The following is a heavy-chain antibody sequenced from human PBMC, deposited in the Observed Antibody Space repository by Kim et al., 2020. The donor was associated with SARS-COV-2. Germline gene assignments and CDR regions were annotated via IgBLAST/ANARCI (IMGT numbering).Heavy chain of an antibody. D-gene: IGHD3-3*01. Sequence: GGSLRLSCAASGFNFSRSAMHWVRQAPGKGLQYVSAISSSGGSTYYTDSVKGRFTISRDNSKNTLYLQMGSLRAEDTAVYYCARKVLEWSNYFDYWGQGTLVTVSS. CDR2: ISSSGGST. CDR3: ARKVLEWSNYFDY. V-gene: IGHV3-64*02. J-gene: IGHJ4*02. CDR1: GFNFSRSA.